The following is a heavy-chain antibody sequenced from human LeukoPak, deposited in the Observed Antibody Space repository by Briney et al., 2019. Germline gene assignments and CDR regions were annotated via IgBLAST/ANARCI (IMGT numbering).Heavy chain of an antibody. Sequence: PGGSLRLSCVASGFTFSSYSMNWVRQAPGKGLQWVSSIAGSSDYIYYVDSVKGRFTISRDNAKNSLYLQMNSLRAEDAAVYYCVRVVYYDTSGNPRIDHWGQGTLVTVSS. CDR1: GFTFSSYS. V-gene: IGHV3-21*01. CDR3: VRVVYYDTSGNPRIDH. CDR2: IAGSSDYI. D-gene: IGHD3-22*01. J-gene: IGHJ4*02.